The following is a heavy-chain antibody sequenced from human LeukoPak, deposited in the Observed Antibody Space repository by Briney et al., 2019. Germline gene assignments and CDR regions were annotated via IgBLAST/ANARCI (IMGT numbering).Heavy chain of an antibody. V-gene: IGHV1-2*04. CDR3: ASSSGYYYGSGSHPPPFDY. CDR1: GYTFTGYY. CDR2: INPNSGGT. D-gene: IGHD3-10*01. Sequence: ASVKVSCKASGYTFTGYYMHWVRQAPGQGLEWMGWINPNSGGTNYAQKFQGWVTMTRDTSISTAYMELRSLRSDDTAVYYCASSSGYYYGSGSHPPPFDYWGQGTLVTVSS. J-gene: IGHJ4*02.